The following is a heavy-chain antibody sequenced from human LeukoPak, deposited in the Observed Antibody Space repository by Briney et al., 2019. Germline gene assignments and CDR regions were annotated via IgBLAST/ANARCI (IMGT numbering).Heavy chain of an antibody. V-gene: IGHV1-24*01. CDR3: ARSNYYDSSGYYYHDY. J-gene: IGHJ4*02. Sequence: ASVKVSCKVSGYTLTELSMHWVRQAPGKGLEWMGGFDPEDGETIYAQKFQGRVTITADESTSTAYMELSSLRSEDTAVYYCARSNYYDSSGYYYHDYWGQGTLVTVSS. CDR2: FDPEDGET. CDR1: GYTLTELS. D-gene: IGHD3-22*01.